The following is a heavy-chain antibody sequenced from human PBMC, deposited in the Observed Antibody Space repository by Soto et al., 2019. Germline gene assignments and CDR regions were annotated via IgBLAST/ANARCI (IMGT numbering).Heavy chain of an antibody. CDR2: ISGNGGST. J-gene: IGHJ6*02. V-gene: IGHV3-23*01. CDR3: ARARDSSYYYYYGLGV. Sequence: GGSLRLSCAASGFTFSTYAMSWVRQAPGKGLEWVSAISGNGGSTYYADSVKGRFTISRDNSKNTLFLQMNSLRAEDTAVYYCARARDSSYYYYYGLGVWGQGTTVTVSS. CDR1: GFTFSTYA. D-gene: IGHD2-21*02.